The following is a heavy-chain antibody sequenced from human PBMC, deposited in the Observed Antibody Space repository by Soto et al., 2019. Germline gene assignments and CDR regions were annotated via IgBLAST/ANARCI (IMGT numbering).Heavy chain of an antibody. D-gene: IGHD3-3*02. CDR2: IYYSGST. CDR3: ARSIRRDGYNKGDYYYYYGMDV. CDR1: GGSISSYY. Sequence: SETLSLTCTVSGGSISSYYWSWIRQPPGKGLEWIGYIYYSGSTNYNPSLKSQVTISVDTSKNQFSLKLSSVTAADTAVYYCARSIRRDGYNKGDYYYYYGMDVWGQGTTVTVSS. J-gene: IGHJ6*02. V-gene: IGHV4-59*01.